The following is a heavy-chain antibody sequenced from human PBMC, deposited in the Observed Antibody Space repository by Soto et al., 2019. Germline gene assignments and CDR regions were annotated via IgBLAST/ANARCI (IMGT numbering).Heavy chain of an antibody. CDR2: IYSGGST. V-gene: IGHV3-66*04. D-gene: IGHD6-13*01. J-gene: IGHJ4*02. Sequence: EVQLVESGGGLVQPGGSLRLSCAASGFTVSSNYMSWVRQAPGKGLEWVSVIYSGGSTYYADSVKGRFTISRDNSKNTLYLQMNSLRAEDTAVYYCARLLDSSSWYSSALDYWGQGTLVTVSS. CDR1: GFTVSSNY. CDR3: ARLLDSSSWYSSALDY.